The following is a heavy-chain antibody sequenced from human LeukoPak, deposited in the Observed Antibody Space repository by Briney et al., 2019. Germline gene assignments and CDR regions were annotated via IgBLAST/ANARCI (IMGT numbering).Heavy chain of an antibody. D-gene: IGHD3-3*01. Sequence: EASVKVSCKASGYTFTGYYMHWVRQAPGQGLEWMGWINPNSGGTNYAQKLQGRVTMTTDTSTSTAYMELRSLRSDDTAVYYCARDQNYDFWSGRNWFDPWGQGTLVTVSS. CDR3: ARDQNYDFWSGRNWFDP. V-gene: IGHV1-2*02. J-gene: IGHJ5*02. CDR1: GYTFTGYY. CDR2: INPNSGGT.